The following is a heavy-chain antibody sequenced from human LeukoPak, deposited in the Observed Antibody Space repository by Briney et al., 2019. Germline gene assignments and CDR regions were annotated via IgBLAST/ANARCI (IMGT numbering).Heavy chain of an antibody. V-gene: IGHV3-7*01. Sequence: GGSLRLSCAAPGFTFSSYWMSWVRQAPGKGLEWVANIKQDGSEKYYVDSVKGRFTISRDNAKNSLYLQMNSLRAEDTAVYYCARGGYYYDSSGYYLLPPFDYWGQGTLVTVSS. D-gene: IGHD3-22*01. CDR1: GFTFSSYW. CDR2: IKQDGSEK. J-gene: IGHJ4*02. CDR3: ARGGYYYDSSGYYLLPPFDY.